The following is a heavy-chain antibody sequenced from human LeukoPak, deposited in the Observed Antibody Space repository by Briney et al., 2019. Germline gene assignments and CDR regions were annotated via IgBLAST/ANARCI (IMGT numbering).Heavy chain of an antibody. J-gene: IGHJ4*02. D-gene: IGHD6-6*01. Sequence: SETLSLTCIVSGGSISSYYWSWIRQPAGKGLEWIGRIYTSGSTNYNPSLKSRVTMSVDTSKNQFSLKLSSVTAADTAVYYCAREVSSIAARFCDYWGQGTLVTVSS. CDR3: AREVSSIAARFCDY. V-gene: IGHV4-4*07. CDR2: IYTSGST. CDR1: GGSISSYY.